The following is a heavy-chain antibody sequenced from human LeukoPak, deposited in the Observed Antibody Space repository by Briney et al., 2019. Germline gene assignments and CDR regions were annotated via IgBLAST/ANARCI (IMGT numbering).Heavy chain of an antibody. Sequence: GGSLRLSCAASGFTVSSNYMSWVRQAPGKGLEWVSAISGSGGNTYYADSVKGRFTISRDNSKNTLYLQMNSLRAEDTAVYYCAKAGIVVVPAVPGGYYFDYWGQGTLVTVSS. D-gene: IGHD2-2*01. V-gene: IGHV3-23*01. CDR2: ISGSGGNT. CDR1: GFTVSSNY. J-gene: IGHJ4*02. CDR3: AKAGIVVVPAVPGGYYFDY.